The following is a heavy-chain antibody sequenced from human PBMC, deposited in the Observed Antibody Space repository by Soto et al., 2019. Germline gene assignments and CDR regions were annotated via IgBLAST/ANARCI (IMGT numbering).Heavy chain of an antibody. CDR1: GFTFSSYG. J-gene: IGHJ4*02. CDR2: IWYDGSNK. Sequence: QVQLVESGGGVVQPGRSLRLSCAASGFTFSSYGMHWVRQAPGKGLEWVAVIWYDGSNKYYADSVKGRFTISRDNSKNTLYLQMNSLRAEDTAVCYCARDRITYYDILTGYSKGYFDYWGQGTLVTVSS. CDR3: ARDRITYYDILTGYSKGYFDY. D-gene: IGHD3-9*01. V-gene: IGHV3-33*01.